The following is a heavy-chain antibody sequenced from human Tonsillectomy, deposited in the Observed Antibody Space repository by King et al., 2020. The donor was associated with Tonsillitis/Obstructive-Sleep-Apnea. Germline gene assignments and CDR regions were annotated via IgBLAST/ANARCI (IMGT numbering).Heavy chain of an antibody. CDR3: ARKEGYCSSTSCLGFFQH. CDR2: IIPIVGTA. J-gene: IGHJ1*01. V-gene: IGHV1-69*01. CDR1: GGTFSSYA. Sequence: QLVQSGAEVKKPGSSVKVSCKASGGTFSSYAISWGRQAPGQGLEWMGGIIPIVGTANYAQKFQGRVTITADESTSTAYMELSSLRSEDTAVYYCARKEGYCSSTSCLGFFQHWGQGTLVTVSS. D-gene: IGHD2-2*01.